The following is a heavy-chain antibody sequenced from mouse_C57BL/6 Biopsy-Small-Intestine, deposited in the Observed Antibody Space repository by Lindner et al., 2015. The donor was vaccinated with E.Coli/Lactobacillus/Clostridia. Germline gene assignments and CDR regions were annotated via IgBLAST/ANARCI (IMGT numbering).Heavy chain of an antibody. V-gene: IGHV1-22*01. J-gene: IGHJ2*01. CDR2: INPNNGGT. D-gene: IGHD2-5*01. Sequence: EVQLQESGPELVKPGASVKMSCKASGYTFTDYNMHWVKQSHGKSLEWIGYINPNNGGTSYNQKFKGKATLTVNKSSSTAYMELRSLTSEDSAVYYCARGAPHCSNYVGGYYFDYWGQGTTLTVSS. CDR3: ARGAPHCSNYVGGYYFDY. CDR1: GYTFTDYN.